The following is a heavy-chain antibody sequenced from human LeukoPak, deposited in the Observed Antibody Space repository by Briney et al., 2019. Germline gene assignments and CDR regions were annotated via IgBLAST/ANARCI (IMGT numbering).Heavy chain of an antibody. CDR2: IYYSGST. D-gene: IGHD5-18*01. Sequence: SQTLSLICTVSGGSISSGGYYWSWIRQHPGKGLEWIGYIYYSGSTYYNPSLKSRVTLSVDTSKNQFSLKLSSVTAADTAVYYCARSGYSYGPYAYYYYGMDVWGQGTTVTVSS. J-gene: IGHJ6*02. CDR3: ARSGYSYGPYAYYYYGMDV. CDR1: GGSISSGGYY. V-gene: IGHV4-31*03.